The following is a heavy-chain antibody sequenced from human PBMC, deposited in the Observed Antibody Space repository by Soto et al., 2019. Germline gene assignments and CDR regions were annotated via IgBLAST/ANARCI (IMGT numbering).Heavy chain of an antibody. J-gene: IGHJ5*02. CDR2: IYYGGST. D-gene: IGHD2-15*01. Sequence: WVRQAPGKGLEWIGSIYYGGSTYYNPSLKSRVTISVDTSKNQFSLKLSSVTAADTAVYYCARGIPGYCGGATCYSGWFDPWGQGTLVTVSS. V-gene: IGHV4-39*01. CDR3: ARGIPGYCGGATCYSGWFDP.